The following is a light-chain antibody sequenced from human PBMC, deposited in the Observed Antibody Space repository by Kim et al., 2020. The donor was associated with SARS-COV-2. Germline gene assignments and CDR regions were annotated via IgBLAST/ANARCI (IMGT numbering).Light chain of an antibody. J-gene: IGLJ2*01. CDR1: SSNIGSNY. V-gene: IGLV1-47*01. CDR2: RNN. CDR3: AAWDDSLSVV. Sequence: QSVLTQPPSASGTPGQRVTISCSGSSSNIGSNYVYWYQQLPGTAPKLLIYRNNQRPSGVPDRFSCSKSGTSASLAISGLRSEDEADYYCAAWDDSLSVVFGGGTQLTVL.